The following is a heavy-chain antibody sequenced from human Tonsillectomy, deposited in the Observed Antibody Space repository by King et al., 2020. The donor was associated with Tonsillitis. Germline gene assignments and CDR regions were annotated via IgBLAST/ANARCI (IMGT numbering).Heavy chain of an antibody. J-gene: IGHJ6*02. CDR2: IYHSGST. D-gene: IGHD5-18*01. V-gene: IGHV4-38-2*01. CDR3: ARVGRYGDYFYYGMDV. CDR1: GYSISSGYY. Sequence: QLQESGPGLVKPSETLSLTCAVSGYSISSGYYWGWIRQPPGKGLEWIGSIYHSGSTYYNTSLKSRVTISVDTSKNQFSLKLRSVTAADTAVYYCARVGRYGDYFYYGMDVWGQGTTVTVSS.